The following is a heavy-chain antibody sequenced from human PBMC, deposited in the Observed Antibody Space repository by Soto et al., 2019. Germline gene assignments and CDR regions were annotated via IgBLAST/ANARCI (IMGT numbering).Heavy chain of an antibody. CDR3: AREGYCSGGSCYSVPVFDY. CDR1: GFTFSSYG. D-gene: IGHD2-15*01. CDR2: IWYDGSNK. V-gene: IGHV3-33*01. Sequence: QVQLVESGGGVVQPGRSLRLSCAASGFTFSSYGMHWVRQAPGKGLEWVAVIWYDGSNKYYADSVKGRFTISRDNSKNTLSMQMNSLRAEDTAVYYCAREGYCSGGSCYSVPVFDYWGQGTLVTVSS. J-gene: IGHJ4*02.